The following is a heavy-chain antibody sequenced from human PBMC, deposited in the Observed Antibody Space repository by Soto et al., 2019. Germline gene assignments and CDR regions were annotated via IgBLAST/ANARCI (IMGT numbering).Heavy chain of an antibody. V-gene: IGHV4-59*01. CDR3: ARVSNDYGGNGAFDY. D-gene: IGHD4-17*01. Sequence: SETLSLTCTFSCGSIINYYWIWIRQPPGKGLEWIGYIHYSGSAKYNPSLKSRVSVSVDTSKNQFSLNMKSVTAADTAVYYCARVSNDYGGNGAFDYWGQGTLVTVSS. CDR2: IHYSGSA. CDR1: CGSIINYY. J-gene: IGHJ4*02.